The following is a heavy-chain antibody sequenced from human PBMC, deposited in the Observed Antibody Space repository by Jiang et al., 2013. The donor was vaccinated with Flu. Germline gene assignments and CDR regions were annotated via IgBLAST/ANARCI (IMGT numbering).Heavy chain of an antibody. J-gene: IGHJ1*01. CDR3: ATDTQHRVLQQ. CDR2: ILYDGSYK. V-gene: IGHV3-30*02. D-gene: IGHD6-13*01. Sequence: QLLEVWGRRGPVWGVPETLLCSVWIHLQYLWHGTWVRQAPGKGLEWVALILYDGSYKYYADSVKGRFTISRDNSKNTLYLQMSSLRAEDRAVYYCATDTQHRVLQQWGQGTLVIVTS. CDR1: IHLQYLW.